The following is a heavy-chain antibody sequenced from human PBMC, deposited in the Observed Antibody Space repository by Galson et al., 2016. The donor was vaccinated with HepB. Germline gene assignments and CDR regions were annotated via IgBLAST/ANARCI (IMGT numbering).Heavy chain of an antibody. Sequence: SLRLSCAASGFIFSDHWMSWVRQAPGKGLEWVASIKPDGNDKYYADSVKGRFSISRDNAKNSLFSQMDSLRAEDPAVYYCARDVGYAWGQGTLVTVSS. D-gene: IGHD2-2*01. V-gene: IGHV3-7*04. CDR3: ARDVGYA. J-gene: IGHJ4*02. CDR1: GFIFSDHW. CDR2: IKPDGNDK.